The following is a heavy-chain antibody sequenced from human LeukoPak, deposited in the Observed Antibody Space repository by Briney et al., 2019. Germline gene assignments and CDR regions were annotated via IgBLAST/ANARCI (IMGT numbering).Heavy chain of an antibody. CDR2: MNPNSGNT. CDR1: GYTFTSND. V-gene: IGHV1-8*01. Sequence: ASVKVSCKASGYTFTSNDINWVRQATGQGLEWMGWMNPNSGNTGYAQKFQGRVTMTRNTSISTAYMELSSLRSEDTAVYYCARPYDSSGYMWGWFDPWGQGTLVTVSS. CDR3: ARPYDSSGYMWGWFDP. D-gene: IGHD3-22*01. J-gene: IGHJ5*02.